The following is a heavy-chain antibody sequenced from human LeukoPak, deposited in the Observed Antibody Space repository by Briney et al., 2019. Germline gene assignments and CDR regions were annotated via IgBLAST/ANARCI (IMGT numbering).Heavy chain of an antibody. Sequence: SETLSLTCAVSGGSISSNNWWSWVRQPPGKGLEWIGEIYYSGSTNYNPSLKSRVTISVDKSKNQFSLKLSSVTAADTAVYYCARAGDWNDVVDYWGQGTLVTVSS. CDR3: ARAGDWNDVVDY. CDR1: GGSISSNNW. V-gene: IGHV4-4*02. CDR2: IYYSGST. J-gene: IGHJ4*02. D-gene: IGHD1-1*01.